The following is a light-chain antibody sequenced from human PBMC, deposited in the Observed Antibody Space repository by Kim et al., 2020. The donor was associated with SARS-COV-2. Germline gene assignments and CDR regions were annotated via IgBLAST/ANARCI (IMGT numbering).Light chain of an antibody. CDR2: EAS. CDR1: HDIMRS. V-gene: IGKV1-5*01. CDR3: QQYDTYPWT. Sequence: DIQMTQSPSTLSAAVGDRVTITCRASHDIMRSLAWYQQRPGKAPKLLIYEASNLESGVPSSFSGSGSGTEFTLTISSLQPDDFATYYCQQYDTYPWTFGQGTKVDIK. J-gene: IGKJ1*01.